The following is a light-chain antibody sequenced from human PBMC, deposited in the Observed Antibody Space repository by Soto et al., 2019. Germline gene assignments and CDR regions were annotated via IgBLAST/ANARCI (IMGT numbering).Light chain of an antibody. CDR2: WAS. CDR3: QQYYSTPIT. V-gene: IGKV4-1*01. J-gene: IGKJ4*01. Sequence: DIVMTQSPDSLAVSPGERATINCKSSQSVLYSSNNKNYLAWYQQKPGQPPKLLIYWASTRESGVPDRFSGSGSGTDFTLTISSLPAEDVAVYYCQQYYSTPITLGGGTKVEIK. CDR1: QSVLYSSNNKNY.